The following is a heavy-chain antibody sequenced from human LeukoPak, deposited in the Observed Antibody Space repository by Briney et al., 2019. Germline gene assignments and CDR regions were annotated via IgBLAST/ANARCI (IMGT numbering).Heavy chain of an antibody. V-gene: IGHV4-39*01. CDR1: GGSISSSSYY. CDR3: ASLRDEIVVVVAAIDY. D-gene: IGHD2-15*01. J-gene: IGHJ4*02. CDR2: IYYSGST. Sequence: PSETLSLTGTVSGGSISSSSYYWGWIRQPPGKGLEWIGSIYYSGSTYYNPSLKTRVTISVDTSKNQFSLKLSAVTAADTAVYYCASLRDEIVVVVAAIDYWGQGTLVTVPS.